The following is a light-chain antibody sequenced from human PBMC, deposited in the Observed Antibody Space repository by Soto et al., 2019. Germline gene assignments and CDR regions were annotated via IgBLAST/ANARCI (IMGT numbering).Light chain of an antibody. CDR2: DVT. J-gene: IGLJ1*01. V-gene: IGLV2-11*01. CDR1: SSNVGRYKY. CDR3: CSYACTCTYV. Sequence: QSALTQPRSVSGSPGQSVTISCTGTSSNVGRYKYVSWYQHHPGKAPKLMIYDVTMRPSGVPDRFSGSKSGNTASLTISGLQAEDEADYYCCSYACTCTYVFGTGTKLTVL.